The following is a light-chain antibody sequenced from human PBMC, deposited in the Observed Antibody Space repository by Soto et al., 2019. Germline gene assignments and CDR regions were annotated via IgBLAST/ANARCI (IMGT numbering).Light chain of an antibody. J-gene: IGKJ1*01. CDR1: QSISSY. CDR3: QQSYSTPPT. CDR2: AAS. V-gene: IGKV1-39*01. Sequence: DIQITQSPTSLSACLLDTVSITCRASQSISSYLNWYQQKPGKAPKLLIYAASSLQSGVPSRFSGSGSGTDFTLTISSLQPEDFATYYCQQSYSTPPTFGQGTKVDIK.